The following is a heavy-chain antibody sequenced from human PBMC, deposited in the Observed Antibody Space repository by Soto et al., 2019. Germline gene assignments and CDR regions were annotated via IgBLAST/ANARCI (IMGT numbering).Heavy chain of an antibody. CDR3: TRDRAGTRLYYAMAV. CDR2: IIPIFGTV. D-gene: IGHD6-13*01. V-gene: IGHV1-69*13. Sequence: ASVKVSCKASGGSFRTYTTSWVRQAPGQGLEWVGGIIPIFGTVNYAQKLRDRVTITADESTSTAYMELTNLRSEDTAVYYCTRDRAGTRLYYAMAVWGQGTTVTVSS. CDR1: GGSFRTYT. J-gene: IGHJ6*02.